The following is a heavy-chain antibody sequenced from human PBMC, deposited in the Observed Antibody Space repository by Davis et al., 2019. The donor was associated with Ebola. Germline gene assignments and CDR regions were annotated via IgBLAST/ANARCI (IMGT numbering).Heavy chain of an antibody. Sequence: GSLRLSCTVSGGSISSSSYYWGWIRQPPGKGLEWIGSIYYSGSTYYNPSLKSRVTISVDTSKNQFSLKLSSVTAADTAVYYCARSFEYSSSNQPRLDGFDIWGQGTMVTVSS. CDR1: GGSISSSSYY. V-gene: IGHV4-39*01. D-gene: IGHD6-6*01. J-gene: IGHJ3*02. CDR3: ARSFEYSSSNQPRLDGFDI. CDR2: IYYSGST.